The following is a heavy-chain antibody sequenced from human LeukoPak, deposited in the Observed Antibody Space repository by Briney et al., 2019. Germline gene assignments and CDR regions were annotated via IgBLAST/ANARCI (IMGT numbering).Heavy chain of an antibody. CDR3: ARDYGDGLGY. J-gene: IGHJ4*02. D-gene: IGHD4-17*01. CDR2: ISAYNGNT. Sequence: LRASVKVSCTASGYTFTSYGISWVRQAPGQGLEWMGWISAYNGNTNYAQKFRGKVTLTTDTSTSTAYMELRSLRSDDTAVYYCARDYGDGLGYWGQGTLVTVSS. CDR1: GYTFTSYG. V-gene: IGHV1-18*01.